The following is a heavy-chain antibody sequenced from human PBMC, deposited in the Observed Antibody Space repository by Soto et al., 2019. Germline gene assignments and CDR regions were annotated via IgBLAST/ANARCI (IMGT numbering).Heavy chain of an antibody. Sequence: QVQLQESGPGLVKPSETLSLTCAVSGVSISNYYWSWIRQSPGRGLEWIGYNHYSGGTNYNPSLKSRVTISLDTSKSQFLLILSSVTAADTAVYYCARAPGYYYMDVWGKGTTVTVSS. CDR3: ARAPGYYYMDV. D-gene: IGHD2-2*01. J-gene: IGHJ6*03. CDR2: NHYSGGT. CDR1: GVSISNYY. V-gene: IGHV4-59*01.